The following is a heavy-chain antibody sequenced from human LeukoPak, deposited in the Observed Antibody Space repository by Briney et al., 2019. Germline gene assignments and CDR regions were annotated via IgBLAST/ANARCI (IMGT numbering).Heavy chain of an antibody. CDR3: AANGGPFDF. D-gene: IGHD4-23*01. V-gene: IGHV3-7*05. Sequence: GSLRLSYASSGFTFRSYWMSWVRQAPGKGLEWVANINQDGSEKYYVDSVKGRFTISRDNAKNSVYLQMNSLRAEDTAVYYCAANGGPFDFWGQGTLVTVSS. J-gene: IGHJ4*02. CDR2: INQDGSEK. CDR1: GFTFRSYW.